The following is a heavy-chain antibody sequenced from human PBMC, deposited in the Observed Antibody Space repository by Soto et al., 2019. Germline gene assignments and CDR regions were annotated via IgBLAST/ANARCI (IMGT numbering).Heavy chain of an antibody. CDR1: GGTFSSYA. J-gene: IGHJ6*02. D-gene: IGHD2-2*01. Sequence: ASVKVSCKASGGTFSSYAISWVRQAPGQGLEWMGGIIPIFGTANYAQKFQGRVTITADESTSTAYMELSSLRSEDTAVYYCAKDIVLVPAAMGYDHSGMDVWGQGTTVTVSS. CDR2: IIPIFGTA. V-gene: IGHV1-69*13. CDR3: AKDIVLVPAAMGYDHSGMDV.